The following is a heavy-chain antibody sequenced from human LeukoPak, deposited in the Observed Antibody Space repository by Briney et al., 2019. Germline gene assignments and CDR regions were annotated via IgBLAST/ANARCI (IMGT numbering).Heavy chain of an antibody. CDR1: GFTFSSYA. J-gene: IGHJ6*03. Sequence: GGSLRLSCAASGFTFSSYAMSWVRQAPGKGLEWVSAISGSGGSTYYADSVKGRFTISRDNSKNTLYLQMNSLRAEDTAVYYCAKVVVGYSYGNYYYYYMGVWGKGTTVTVSS. D-gene: IGHD5-18*01. CDR2: ISGSGGST. CDR3: AKVVVGYSYGNYYYYYMGV. V-gene: IGHV3-23*01.